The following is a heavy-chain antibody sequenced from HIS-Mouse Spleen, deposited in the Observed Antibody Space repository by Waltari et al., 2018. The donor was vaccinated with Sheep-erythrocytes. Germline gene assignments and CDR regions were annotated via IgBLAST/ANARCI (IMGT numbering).Heavy chain of an antibody. J-gene: IGHJ3*02. Sequence: EVQLVESGGGLVQPGRSLSLSCAASGFTFDDYAMHWVRQAPGKGLEWVSGISWNSGSIGYADSVKGRFTISRDNAKNSLYLQMNSLRAEDTALYYCAKDISRENLGAFDIWGQGTMVTVSS. D-gene: IGHD2-2*01. CDR1: GFTFDDYA. CDR2: ISWNSGSI. V-gene: IGHV3-9*01. CDR3: AKDISRENLGAFDI.